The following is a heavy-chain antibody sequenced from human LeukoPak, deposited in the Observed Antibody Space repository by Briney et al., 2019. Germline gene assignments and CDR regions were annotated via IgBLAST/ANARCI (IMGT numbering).Heavy chain of an antibody. J-gene: IGHJ6*03. CDR3: ARHIGGGIEDMDV. V-gene: IGHV4-59*08. Sequence: SETLSLTCTVSGGSIGTYYWSWVRQSPGTGLEWIGYIYVTGARYNPYLQSRVTISVDRSRNQFFLKMTSVTAADTAVYYCARHIGGGIEDMDVWGRGTKVTVSS. CDR2: IYVTGA. D-gene: IGHD3-16*02. CDR1: GGSIGTYY.